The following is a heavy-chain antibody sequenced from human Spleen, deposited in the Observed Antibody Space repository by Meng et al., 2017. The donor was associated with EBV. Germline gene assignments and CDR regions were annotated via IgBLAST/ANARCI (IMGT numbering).Heavy chain of an antibody. J-gene: IGHJ4*02. CDR2: TNEDGRTT. V-gene: IGHV3-74*01. Sequence: VHMGGAGGALGQPGGSRRLSCVASGFSFRRYWMHWGRQAPGKGLVWVSRTNEDGRTTDYADSVKGRFTISRDNTKNILYLQMDSLRAEDTALYFCSRDLAGSDDDWGQGTLVTVSS. D-gene: IGHD6-25*01. CDR3: SRDLAGSDDD. CDR1: GFSFRRYW.